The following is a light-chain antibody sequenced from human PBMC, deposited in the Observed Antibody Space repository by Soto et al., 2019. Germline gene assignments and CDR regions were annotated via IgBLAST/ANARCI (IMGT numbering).Light chain of an antibody. CDR1: QGISGR. J-gene: IGKJ1*01. CDR3: QQYNSYPT. Sequence: DIQLTQSPSTLSAPIGDTVTITCRASQGISGRLAWYQHKPGKAPKLLIYKASSLESGVPSRFSGSGSGTEFTLTISSLQPDDFATYYCQQYNSYPTFGQGTKVDIK. CDR2: KAS. V-gene: IGKV1-5*03.